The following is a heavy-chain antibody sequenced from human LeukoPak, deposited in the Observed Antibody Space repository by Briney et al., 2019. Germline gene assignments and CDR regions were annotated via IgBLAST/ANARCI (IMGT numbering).Heavy chain of an antibody. D-gene: IGHD3-22*01. V-gene: IGHV4-30-4*01. Sequence: NSSQTLSLTCTVSGGSISSGDYYWSWIRQPPGKGLEWIGYIYYSGSTYYNPSLKSRVTISVDTSKNQFSLKLSSVTAADTAVYYYARPRVPYYYDSSGYHDAFDIWGQGTMVTVSS. J-gene: IGHJ3*02. CDR3: ARPRVPYYYDSSGYHDAFDI. CDR2: IYYSGST. CDR1: GGSISSGDYY.